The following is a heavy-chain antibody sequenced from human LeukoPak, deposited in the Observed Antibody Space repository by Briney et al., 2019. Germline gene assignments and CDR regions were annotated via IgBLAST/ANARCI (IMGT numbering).Heavy chain of an antibody. CDR1: GGSISSSNW. V-gene: IGHV4-4*02. CDR3: ARAPQMNYYDSSDAFDI. CDR2: IYHSGST. Sequence: SETLSLTCAVSGGSISSSNWWSWVRQPPGKGLEWIGEIYHSGSTNYNPSLKSRVTISVDSSKNQFSLKLSSVTAAATAVYYCARAPQMNYYDSSDAFDIWGQGTLVTVSS. D-gene: IGHD3-22*01. J-gene: IGHJ3*02.